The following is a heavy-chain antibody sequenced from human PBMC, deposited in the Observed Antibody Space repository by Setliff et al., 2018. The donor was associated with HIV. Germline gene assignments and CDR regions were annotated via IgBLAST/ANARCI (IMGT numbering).Heavy chain of an antibody. CDR2: ISSSGSTI. Sequence: PGGSLRLSCAASGFTFSSYEMNWVRQAPGKGLEWVSYISSSGSTIYYADSVKGRFTISRDNAKNSLSLEMNSLRAEDTAVYFCASLQDAIAAGGMDYWGQGALVTVSS. D-gene: IGHD6-13*01. CDR3: ASLQDAIAAGGMDY. CDR1: GFTFSSYE. J-gene: IGHJ4*02. V-gene: IGHV3-48*03.